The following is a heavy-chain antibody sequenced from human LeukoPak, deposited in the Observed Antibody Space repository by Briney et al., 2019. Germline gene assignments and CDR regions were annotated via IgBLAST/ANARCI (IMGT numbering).Heavy chain of an antibody. CDR3: ARGGQQLLDYFDY. CDR1: GFTVSSNY. D-gene: IGHD6-13*01. J-gene: IGHJ4*02. V-gene: IGHV3-53*01. Sequence: GGSLRLSCAASGFTVSSNYMSWVRQAPGKGLEWVSVIYRGGSTYYADSVKGRFTISRDNSKNTLYLQMNSLRAEDTAVYYCARGGQQLLDYFDYWGQGTLVTVSS. CDR2: IYRGGST.